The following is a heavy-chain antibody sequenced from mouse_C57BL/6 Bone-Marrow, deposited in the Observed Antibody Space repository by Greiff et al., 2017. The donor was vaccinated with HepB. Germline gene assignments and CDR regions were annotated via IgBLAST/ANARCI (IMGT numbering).Heavy chain of an antibody. J-gene: IGHJ4*01. V-gene: IGHV1-64*01. CDR2: IHPNSGST. CDR1: GYTFTSYW. CDR3: SRYYYGLGDY. Sequence: QVQLQQPGAELVKPGASVKLSCTASGYTFTSYWMHWVKQRPGQGLEWIGMIHPNSGSTNYNEKFKSKATLAVDKSSSTAYMQLSSLTTEDSAVYYCSRYYYGLGDYWGQGTSVTVSS. D-gene: IGHD1-1*01.